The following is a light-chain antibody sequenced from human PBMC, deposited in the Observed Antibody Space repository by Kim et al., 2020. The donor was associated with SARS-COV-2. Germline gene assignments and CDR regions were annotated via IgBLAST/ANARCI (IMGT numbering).Light chain of an antibody. V-gene: IGLV4-69*01. CDR1: SGHSSYA. J-gene: IGLJ2*01. Sequence: QLVLTQSPSASASLGASVKLTCTLSSGHSSYAIAWHQQQPEKGPRYLMKLNSDGSHSKGDGIPDRFSGASSGAERYLNISSLQSEDEADYYCQTWGTGIQVFGGGTQLTVL. CDR2: LNSDGSH. CDR3: QTWGTGIQV.